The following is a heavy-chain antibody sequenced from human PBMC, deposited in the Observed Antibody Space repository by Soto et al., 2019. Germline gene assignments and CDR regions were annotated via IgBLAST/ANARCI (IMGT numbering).Heavy chain of an antibody. CDR3: ARANWYSEY. CDR2: IYYTGST. J-gene: IGHJ4*02. V-gene: IGHV4-59*11. D-gene: IGHD7-27*01. CDR1: GGSINNHY. Sequence: QVHLQESGPGLVKPSETLSLTCTVSGGSINNHYWRWIRQPPGKGLEWVGYIYYTGSTNYNPSLESRVTISVDTSKNRVSLNLTSLTAADTAIYYCARANWYSEYWGQGTLVTVSS.